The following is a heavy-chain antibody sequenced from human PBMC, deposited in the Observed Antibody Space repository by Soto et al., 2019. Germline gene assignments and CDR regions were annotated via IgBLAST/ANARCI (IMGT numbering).Heavy chain of an antibody. CDR3: AKPTSSSPFYPPYGMDV. D-gene: IGHD6-6*01. CDR1: GFTFSVYD. Sequence: QVQLVESGGGVVQPGRSLRLSCVARGFTFSVYDMHWVRQTPGKGLEWVAAISYDETNKYSADSVKGRFTISRDNSKYILYLQMTSLRGEDTAVYYCAKPTSSSPFYPPYGMDVWGQGTTVTVSS. J-gene: IGHJ6*02. V-gene: IGHV3-30*18. CDR2: ISYDETNK.